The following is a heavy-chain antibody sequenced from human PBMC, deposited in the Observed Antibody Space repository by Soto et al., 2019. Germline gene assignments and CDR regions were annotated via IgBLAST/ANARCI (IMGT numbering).Heavy chain of an antibody. CDR1: GYTFTSYA. CDR2: INAGSGNT. J-gene: IGHJ4*02. D-gene: IGHD3-10*01. V-gene: IGHV1-3*01. Sequence: ASVKVSCKASGYTFTSYAMHWVRQAPGQRLEWMGWINAGSGNTKYSQKFQGRVTITRDTSASTAYMELSSLRSEDTAVYYCARVRVNPGWDFDYWGQGTLVTVSS. CDR3: ARVRVNPGWDFDY.